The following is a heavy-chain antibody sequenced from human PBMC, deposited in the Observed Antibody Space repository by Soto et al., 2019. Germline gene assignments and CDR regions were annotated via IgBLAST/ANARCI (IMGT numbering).Heavy chain of an antibody. D-gene: IGHD6-13*01. J-gene: IGHJ6*02. Sequence: SETLSLTCTVSGGSISSGGYYWSWIRQHPGKGLEWIGYIYYSGSTYYNPSLKSRVTISVDTSKNQFSLKLSSVTAADTAVYYCARDRIAAAGTGGMDVWGQGTKVTSP. CDR2: IYYSGST. CDR1: GGSISSGGYY. V-gene: IGHV4-31*03. CDR3: ARDRIAAAGTGGMDV.